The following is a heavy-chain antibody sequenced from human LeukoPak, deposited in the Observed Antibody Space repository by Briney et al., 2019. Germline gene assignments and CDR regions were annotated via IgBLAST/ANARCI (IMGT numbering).Heavy chain of an antibody. J-gene: IGHJ3*02. V-gene: IGHV4-59*01. CDR2: IYYSGST. CDR3: ARDIVEVTYCGGDCYSWAFDI. CDR1: GGSLSSYY. D-gene: IGHD2-21*02. Sequence: SETLSLTCTVSGGSLSSYYWSWIRQPPGKGLEGIGYIYYSGSTNYNPSLKSRVTISVDTSKNQFSLKLSSVTAADTAVYYCARDIVEVTYCGGDCYSWAFDIWGQGTMVTVSS.